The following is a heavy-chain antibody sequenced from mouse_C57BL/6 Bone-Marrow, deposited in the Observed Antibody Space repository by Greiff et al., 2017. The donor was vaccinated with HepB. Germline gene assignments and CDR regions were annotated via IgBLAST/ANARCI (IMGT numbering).Heavy chain of an antibody. Sequence: QVTLKESGPGILQSSQTLSLTCSFSGFSLSTSGMGVSWIRQPSGKGLEWLAHIYWDDDKRYNPSLKSRLTISKDTARNKVFLKITSVDTADTATSYCARSLYDYYFDYWGQGTTLTVSS. CDR2: IYWDDDK. CDR3: ARSLYDYYFDY. V-gene: IGHV8-12*01. CDR1: GFSLSTSGMG. J-gene: IGHJ2*01. D-gene: IGHD2-3*01.